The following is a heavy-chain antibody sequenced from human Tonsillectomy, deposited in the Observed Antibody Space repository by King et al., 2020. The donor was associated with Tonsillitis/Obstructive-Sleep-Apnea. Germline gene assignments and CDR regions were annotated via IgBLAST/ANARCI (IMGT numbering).Heavy chain of an antibody. D-gene: IGHD6-19*01. V-gene: IGHV3-9*01. CDR1: GFTFDDYA. J-gene: IGHJ3*02. CDR3: AKEIVPVAGSDAFDI. CDR2: IGLNSGSI. Sequence: VQLVESGGGLVQPGRSLRLSCAASGFTFDDYAMHWVRQAPGKGLEWVSGIGLNSGSIDYADSVKGRFTISRDNAKNSLYLQMNSLRAEDTALHYCAKEIVPVAGSDAFDIWGQGTMVTVSS.